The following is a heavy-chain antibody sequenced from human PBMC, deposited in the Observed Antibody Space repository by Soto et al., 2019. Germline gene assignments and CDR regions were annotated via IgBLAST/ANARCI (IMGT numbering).Heavy chain of an antibody. CDR1: GGSISSGGYY. Sequence: SETLSLTCTVSGGSISSGGYYWSWIRQHPGKGLEWIGYIYYSGSTYYNPSLKSRVTISVDTSKNQFSLKLSSVTAADTAVYYCARNPKGYCSGGSCVTMDVWGQGTTVTVSS. CDR3: ARNPKGYCSGGSCVTMDV. CDR2: IYYSGST. V-gene: IGHV4-31*03. J-gene: IGHJ6*02. D-gene: IGHD2-15*01.